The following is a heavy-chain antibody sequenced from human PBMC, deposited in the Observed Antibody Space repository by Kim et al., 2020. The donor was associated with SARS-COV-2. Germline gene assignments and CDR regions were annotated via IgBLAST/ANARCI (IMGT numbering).Heavy chain of an antibody. D-gene: IGHD5-18*01. J-gene: IGHJ4*02. V-gene: IGHV5-51*01. CDR3: ARLVDTAMVLGVDY. Sequence: SPSFQGQVTISADKSITTAYLQWSSLKASDTAMYYCARLVDTAMVLGVDYWGQGTLVTVSS.